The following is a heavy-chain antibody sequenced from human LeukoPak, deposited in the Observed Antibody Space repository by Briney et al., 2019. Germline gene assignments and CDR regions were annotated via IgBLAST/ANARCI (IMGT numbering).Heavy chain of an antibody. CDR1: GGSISSGNYY. CDR3: ARGHRGAGTTCYYYYMDV. D-gene: IGHD1-7*01. Sequence: PSQTLSLTCAVSGGSISSGNYYWSWIRQPAGKGLEWIGRIYTNGSTYYNPSLKIRVTISVDTSKNQFSLKLSSVTAADTAVYYCARGHRGAGTTCYYYYMDVWGKGTTVTVSS. J-gene: IGHJ6*03. V-gene: IGHV4-61*02. CDR2: IYTNGST.